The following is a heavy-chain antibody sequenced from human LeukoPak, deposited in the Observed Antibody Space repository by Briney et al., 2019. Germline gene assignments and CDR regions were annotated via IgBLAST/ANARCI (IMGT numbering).Heavy chain of an antibody. CDR2: IYDSGTT. CDR3: AREENSTGAFDI. V-gene: IGHV4-59*01. Sequence: ASETLSLTCTVSGGSFGNYYWSWIRQPPGKGLEWIGYIYDSGTTNYNPSLKSRVTISVDTATNQFSLKLSSVTAADTAVYYCAREENSTGAFDIWGQGTMVTVSS. D-gene: IGHD6-13*01. J-gene: IGHJ3*02. CDR1: GGSFGNYY.